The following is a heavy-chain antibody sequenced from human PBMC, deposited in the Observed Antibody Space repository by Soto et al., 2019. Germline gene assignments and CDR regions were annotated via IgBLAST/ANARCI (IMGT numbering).Heavy chain of an antibody. J-gene: IGHJ4*02. V-gene: IGHV3-23*01. Sequence: GGSLRLSCAASGFTFDNYAMHWVRQAPGKGLEWVTAISANGRGTSYADSVKGRFTILRDNSRNTLFLQMNSLRADDTAVYFCVKKRSYDRTNYDHFDYWGQGTLVTVSS. CDR1: GFTFDNYA. CDR2: ISANGRGT. CDR3: VKKRSYDRTNYDHFDY. D-gene: IGHD3-22*01.